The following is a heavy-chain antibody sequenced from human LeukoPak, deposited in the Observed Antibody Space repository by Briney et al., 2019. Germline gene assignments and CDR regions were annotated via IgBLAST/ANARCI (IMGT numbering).Heavy chain of an antibody. CDR2: ISYSGNT. Sequence: PSETLSLTCTVSGASISSHYWNWIRQPPGKGLEWIGYISYSGNTNYNPSLKSRVTISLDTSNKQFSLKLSSVTAADTAVYYCARGPDYGDYYFWGQGTLVTVSS. CDR1: GASISSHY. CDR3: ARGPDYGDYYF. D-gene: IGHD4-17*01. J-gene: IGHJ4*02. V-gene: IGHV4-59*11.